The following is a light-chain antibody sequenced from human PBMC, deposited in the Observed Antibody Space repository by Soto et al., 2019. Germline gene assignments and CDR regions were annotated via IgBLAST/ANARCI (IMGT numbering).Light chain of an antibody. CDR3: CSYAGSSTLI. V-gene: IGLV2-23*02. Sequence: QSALTQPASVSGSPGQSITISCTGTSSDVGGFTLVSWYQRHPGKAPKLMIYEVSKRPSGVSARFSGSKSGSTASLTISGLQADDEAADYCCSYAGSSTLIFGGGTKVTVL. CDR1: SSDVGGFTL. CDR2: EVS. J-gene: IGLJ2*01.